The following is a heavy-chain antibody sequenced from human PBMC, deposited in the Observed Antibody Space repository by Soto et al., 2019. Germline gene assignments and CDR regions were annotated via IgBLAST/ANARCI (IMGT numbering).Heavy chain of an antibody. V-gene: IGHV3-48*02. Sequence: GVSLRLSFAASGFTFSSYSMNWVRQAPGKGLEWVSYISSSSSTIYYADSVKGRFTISRDNAKNSLYLQMNSLRDEDTAVYYCARVNYDFWSGFSPGDNWFDLWGQGTLVTVS. D-gene: IGHD3-3*01. CDR2: ISSSSSTI. CDR1: GFTFSSYS. CDR3: ARVNYDFWSGFSPGDNWFDL. J-gene: IGHJ5*02.